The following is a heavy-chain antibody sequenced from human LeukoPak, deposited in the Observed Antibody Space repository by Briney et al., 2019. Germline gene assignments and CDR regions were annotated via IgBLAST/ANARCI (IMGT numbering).Heavy chain of an antibody. D-gene: IGHD3-22*01. CDR1: GFTFSSYA. J-gene: IGHJ4*02. Sequence: PGGSLRLSCAASGFTFSSYAMSWVRQAPGKGLELVSGISGSGGTTYYADSVKGRFTISRDNSKNTLYLQLNSLRAEDTAIYYCAKDLTYYYDGTGYYFDYWGQGTLVTVSS. CDR3: AKDLTYYYDGTGYYFDY. V-gene: IGHV3-23*01. CDR2: ISGSGGTT.